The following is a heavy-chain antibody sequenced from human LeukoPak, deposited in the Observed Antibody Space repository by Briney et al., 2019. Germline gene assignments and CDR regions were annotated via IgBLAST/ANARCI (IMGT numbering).Heavy chain of an antibody. D-gene: IGHD6-13*01. V-gene: IGHV1-8*01. J-gene: IGHJ4*02. Sequence: GPTVKVSCKASGYTFTSYDINWVRQATGQGLEWMGWMNPNSGNTGYARKFQGRVTMTRNTSISTAYMELSSLRSEDTAVYYCFSSSWFSPSGWGQGTLVTVSS. CDR1: GYTFTSYD. CDR3: FSSSWFSPSG. CDR2: MNPNSGNT.